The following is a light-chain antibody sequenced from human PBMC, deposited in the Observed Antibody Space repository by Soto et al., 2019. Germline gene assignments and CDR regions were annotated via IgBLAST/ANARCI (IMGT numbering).Light chain of an antibody. J-gene: IGLJ3*02. V-gene: IGLV2-14*01. Sequence: QSVLTQPASVSGSPGQSITISCTGSSSDVGGYNYVSWYQQHPGKAPKLMISEVDNRPSGVSDRFSGSKSGNTASLTISGLQAEDEADYYCSSYTSGSTVFGGGTQLTVL. CDR1: SSDVGGYNY. CDR2: EVD. CDR3: SSYTSGSTV.